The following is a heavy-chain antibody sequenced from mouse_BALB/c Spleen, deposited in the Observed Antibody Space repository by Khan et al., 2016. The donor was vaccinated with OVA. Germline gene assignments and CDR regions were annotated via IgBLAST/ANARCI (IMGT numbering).Heavy chain of an antibody. CDR3: AREASSWDFSFPY. Sequence: IQLVQSGPELVEPGASVKMSCKASGYTFTNYVMHWVKQKPGQGLEWIGYINPYNAGTRYNEKFKGEATLTSDISSTTAYMELSSLTSEDSAVYYCAREASSWDFSFPYWGQGTLVTVSA. D-gene: IGHD4-1*01. CDR1: GYTFTNYV. J-gene: IGHJ3*01. CDR2: INPYNAGT. V-gene: IGHV1S136*01.